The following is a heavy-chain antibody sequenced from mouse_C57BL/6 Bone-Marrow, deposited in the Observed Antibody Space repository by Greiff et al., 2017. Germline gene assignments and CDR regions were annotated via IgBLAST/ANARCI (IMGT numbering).Heavy chain of an antibody. Sequence: ESGPGLVKPSQSLSLTCSVTGYSITSGYYWNWIRQFPGNKLEWMGYISYDGSNNYNPSLKNRIPITRDTSKNQFFLKLNSVTTEDTATYYCAREGQAAYWGQGTLVTVSA. D-gene: IGHD3-3*01. J-gene: IGHJ3*01. V-gene: IGHV3-6*01. CDR1: GYSITSGYY. CDR3: AREGQAAY. CDR2: ISYDGSN.